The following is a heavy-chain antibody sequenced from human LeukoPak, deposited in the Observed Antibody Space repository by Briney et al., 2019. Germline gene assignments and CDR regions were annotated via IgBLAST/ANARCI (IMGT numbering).Heavy chain of an antibody. D-gene: IGHD4-17*01. J-gene: IGHJ4*02. V-gene: IGHV3-9*01. CDR1: GFTFSSYS. CDR3: AKDSDGDYCDY. CDR2: ISWNSGSI. Sequence: GGSLRLSCAASGFTFSSYSMNWVRQAPGKGLEWVSGISWNSGSIGYADSVKGRFTISRDNAKNSLYLQMNSLRAEDTALYYCAKDSDGDYCDYWGQGTLVTVSS.